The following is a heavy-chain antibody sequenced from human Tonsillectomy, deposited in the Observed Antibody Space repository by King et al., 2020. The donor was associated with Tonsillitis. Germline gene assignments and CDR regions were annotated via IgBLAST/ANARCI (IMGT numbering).Heavy chain of an antibody. J-gene: IGHJ4*02. V-gene: IGHV3-15*01. CDR3: TTDFVSYDILTGFRDY. D-gene: IGHD3-9*01. CDR2: IKSKTDGGTT. CDR1: GFTFSNAW. Sequence: DVQLVESGGGLVKPGGSLRLSCAASGFTFSNAWMSWVRQAPGKGLEWVGRIKSKTDGGTTDDAATVKGRFTISRDDSKNTLYLQMNSLKTEDTAVYYCTTDFVSYDILTGFRDYWGQGTLVTVSS.